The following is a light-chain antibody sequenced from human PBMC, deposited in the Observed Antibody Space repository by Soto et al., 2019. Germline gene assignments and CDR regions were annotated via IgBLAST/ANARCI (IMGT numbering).Light chain of an antibody. J-gene: IGLJ1*01. Sequence: QSALTQPASVSGSPGQSITISCTGTSSDVGGYNYVSWYQQHPGKAPKFMIYEVSNRPSGVSNRFSGSKSGNTASLTISGLQAEDEADYYCSSYTSNSTLVFGTGT. CDR3: SSYTSNSTLV. CDR2: EVS. V-gene: IGLV2-14*01. CDR1: SSDVGGYNY.